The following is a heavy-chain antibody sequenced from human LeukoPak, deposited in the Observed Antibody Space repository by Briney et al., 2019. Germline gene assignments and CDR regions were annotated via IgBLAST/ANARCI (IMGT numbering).Heavy chain of an antibody. CDR1: GGSISSYY. D-gene: IGHD3-10*01. J-gene: IGHJ3*02. CDR2: IYYSGIT. V-gene: IGHV4-59*01. Sequence: SETLSLTCTVSGGSISSYYWSWIRQPPGKGLEWIAYIYYSGITDYNPSLKSRVTISVDTSKNQFSLKLNSVTAADTAVYYCARDYFPHAFDIWGQGTMVTVSS. CDR3: ARDYFPHAFDI.